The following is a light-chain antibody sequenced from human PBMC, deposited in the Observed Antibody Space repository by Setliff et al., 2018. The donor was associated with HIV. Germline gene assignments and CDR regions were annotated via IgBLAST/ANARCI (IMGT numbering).Light chain of an antibody. CDR3: CSYAGTTTFPPGV. CDR1: SSDIGGYNY. J-gene: IGLJ1*01. V-gene: IGLV2-14*01. Sequence: QSALTQPASVSGSPGQSITISCTGTSSDIGGYNYVSWYQQHPGKAPKLMIYEVSHRPSGVSNRFSGSKSGNTASLTISGLQAEDEADYYCCSYAGTTTFPPGVFGTGTKVTVL. CDR2: EVS.